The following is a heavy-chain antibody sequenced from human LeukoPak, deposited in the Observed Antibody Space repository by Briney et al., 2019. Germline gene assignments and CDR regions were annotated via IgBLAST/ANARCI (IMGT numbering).Heavy chain of an antibody. Sequence: GGSLRLSCAASGFTFSSYAMSWVRQAPGKGLEWVSAISGSGGSTYYADSVKGRFTISRDNSKNTLYLQMNSLRAEDTALYYCAKDPRVAAAGTLDYWGQGTLVTVSS. CDR3: AKDPRVAAAGTLDY. J-gene: IGHJ4*02. D-gene: IGHD6-13*01. CDR1: GFTFSSYA. V-gene: IGHV3-23*01. CDR2: ISGSGGST.